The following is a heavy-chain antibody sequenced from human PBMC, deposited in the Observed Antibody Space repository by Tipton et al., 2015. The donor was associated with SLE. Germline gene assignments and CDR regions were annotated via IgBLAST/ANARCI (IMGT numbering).Heavy chain of an antibody. D-gene: IGHD3-16*01. Sequence: TLSLTCTVSGASVSSFCWNWIRQSPGKGLEWIACVCNSVSTNYDPSLKSRVTISVETSKNQFSLKLSSVTAADTAVYYCARVQAYEGFDPWGQGTLVTVSS. V-gene: IGHV4-59*02. CDR3: ARVQAYEGFDP. CDR1: GASVSSFC. J-gene: IGHJ5*02. CDR2: VCNSVST.